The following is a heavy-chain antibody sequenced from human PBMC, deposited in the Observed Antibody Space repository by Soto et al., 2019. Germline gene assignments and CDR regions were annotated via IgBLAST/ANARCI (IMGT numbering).Heavy chain of an antibody. CDR2: IFWDDDK. J-gene: IGHJ4*02. V-gene: IGHV2-5*02. CDR1: GFSLSTSGLG. CDR3: VHSRRLGHQSGGQYYFWDS. D-gene: IGHD3-3*01. Sequence: YGPTLVNPTQTLTLTCTFSGFSLSTSGLGVGWIRQSPGKALEWLALIFWDDDKRHSPSLKSRVTITKDTSRNQVALTMANMDPVDAATYYCVHSRRLGHQSGGQYYFWDSWGQGTLVTVYS.